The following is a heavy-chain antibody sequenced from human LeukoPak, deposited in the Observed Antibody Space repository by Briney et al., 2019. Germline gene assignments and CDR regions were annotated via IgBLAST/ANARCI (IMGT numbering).Heavy chain of an antibody. J-gene: IGHJ4*02. CDR1: GFTFSSYW. CDR3: ARSSPSYHFDY. Sequence: PGGSLRLSCAASGFTFSSYWMHWVRQAPGKGLVWVSRINSAGSSTSYADSVKGRFTISRDNAKNTLYLQMNSLRAEDTAVYYCARSSPSYHFDYWGQGTLVTVSS. D-gene: IGHD1-26*01. CDR2: INSAGSST. V-gene: IGHV3-74*01.